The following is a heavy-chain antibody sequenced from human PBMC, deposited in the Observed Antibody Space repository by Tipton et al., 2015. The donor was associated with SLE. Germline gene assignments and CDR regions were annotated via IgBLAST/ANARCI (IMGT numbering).Heavy chain of an antibody. V-gene: IGHV4-39*02. CDR2: IYYSGST. J-gene: IGHJ4*02. D-gene: IGHD1-14*01. CDR1: GGSITTTTYY. Sequence: TLSLTCTVSGGSITTTTYYWGWIRQSPGKGLEWIGSIYYSGSTYYNPSLKSRVTISVDTSKNHFSLKLDSVSAADAAVYYCATHVAESPWASTKDIYYVDSWGQGTLVTVSS. CDR3: ATHVAESPWASTKDIYYVDS.